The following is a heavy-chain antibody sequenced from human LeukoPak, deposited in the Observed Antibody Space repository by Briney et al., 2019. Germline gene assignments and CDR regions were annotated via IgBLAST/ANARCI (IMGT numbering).Heavy chain of an antibody. V-gene: IGHV3-74*01. CDR2: IKSDGNT. J-gene: IGHJ1*01. CDR1: GFTFSIYG. Sequence: QPGGSLRLSCATSGFTFSIYGIHWVRQAPGKGLVWVSRIKSDGNTNYADSVKGRFTISRDNAKNTVSLQMNSLRAEDTGVYYCARAPSEIGGYYPEYFRHWGQGTLVTVSS. CDR3: ARAPSEIGGYYPEYFRH. D-gene: IGHD3-22*01.